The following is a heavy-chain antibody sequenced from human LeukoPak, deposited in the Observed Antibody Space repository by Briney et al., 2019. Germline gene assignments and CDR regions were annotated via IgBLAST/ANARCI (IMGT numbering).Heavy chain of an antibody. CDR1: GFTFSSYS. CDR3: AKGPLAVEHSTHRFDS. J-gene: IGHJ4*02. CDR2: ISSSSSYI. Sequence: GGSLRLSCAASGFTFSSYSMNWVRQAPGKGLEWVSSISSSSSYIYYADSVKGRFTISRDNAKNSLYLQMNTLRVEDTAVYYCAKGPLAVEHSTHRFDSWGQGTLVTVSS. V-gene: IGHV3-21*04. D-gene: IGHD1/OR15-1a*01.